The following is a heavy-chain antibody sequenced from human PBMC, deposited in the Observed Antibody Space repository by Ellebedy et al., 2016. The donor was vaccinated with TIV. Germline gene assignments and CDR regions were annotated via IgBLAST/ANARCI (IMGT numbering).Heavy chain of an antibody. CDR3: VRDRSAMRWATFDL. CDR1: GFIFDDYA. CDR2: ITWNSGTK. J-gene: IGHJ4*02. V-gene: IGHV3-9*01. Sequence: GGSLRLSXAASGFIFDDYAMHWVRQPPGKGLEWLSGITWNSGTKGYADSVRGRFTISRDNANNSLHLQMNSLGPDYTALYFCVRDRSAMRWATFDLWGQGALVTVSS. D-gene: IGHD3-16*01.